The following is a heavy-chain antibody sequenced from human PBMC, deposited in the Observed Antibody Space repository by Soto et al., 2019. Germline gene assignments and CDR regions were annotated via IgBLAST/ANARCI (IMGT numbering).Heavy chain of an antibody. Sequence: RSLTCAVYGGSFSGYYWSWIRQPPGKGLEWIGEINHSGSTNYNPSLKSRVTISVDTSKNQFSLKLSSVTAADTAVYYCARVGITIFGVVIIPWAFDIWGQGKMVTVSS. CDR3: ARVGITIFGVVIIPWAFDI. CDR2: INHSGST. D-gene: IGHD3-3*01. J-gene: IGHJ3*02. CDR1: GGSFSGYY. V-gene: IGHV4-34*01.